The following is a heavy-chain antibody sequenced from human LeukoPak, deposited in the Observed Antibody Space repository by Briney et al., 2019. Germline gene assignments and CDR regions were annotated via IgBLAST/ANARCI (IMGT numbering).Heavy chain of an antibody. CDR2: ISSGGSTV. D-gene: IGHD3-16*01. J-gene: IGHJ4*02. CDR3: ARDMGGGFSSGGADC. V-gene: IGHV3-48*01. CDR1: GFTFSSYS. Sequence: GGSLRLSCTASGFTFSSYSMNWVRQAPGQGLEWISYISSGGSTVYYADSVKGRFTVSRDNAENALSLQMNSPRVEDTAVYYCARDMGGGFSSGGADCWGQGALVTVSS.